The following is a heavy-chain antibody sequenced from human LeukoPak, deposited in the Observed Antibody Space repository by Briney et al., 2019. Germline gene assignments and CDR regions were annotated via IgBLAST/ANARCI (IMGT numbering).Heavy chain of an antibody. D-gene: IGHD3-10*01. CDR2: IYPNSGGT. CDR3: ARGNMQFEELVLGDY. Sequence: ASVKVSCKASGYTFTGYYMHWVRQAPGQGPEWLGWIYPNSGGTNYAQKLQGRVTMTRDTSITTAYMELSRLRSDDTAVYYCARGNMQFEELVLGDYWGQGTLVTVSS. V-gene: IGHV1-2*02. CDR1: GYTFTGYY. J-gene: IGHJ4*02.